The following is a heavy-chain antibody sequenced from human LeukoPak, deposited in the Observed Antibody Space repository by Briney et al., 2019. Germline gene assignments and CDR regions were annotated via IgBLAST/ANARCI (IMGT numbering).Heavy chain of an antibody. V-gene: IGHV3-20*04. Sequence: PGGSLRLSCAAPGFTFDDYDLNWVRQAPGKGLEWVSGISWNGRNTAYAESLKGRFTISRDNAKNSLYLQMNSLRAEDTAFYYCARVQQYDKFDYWGQGTLVTVSS. CDR3: ARVQQYDKFDY. J-gene: IGHJ4*02. CDR1: GFTFDDYD. D-gene: IGHD3-22*01. CDR2: ISWNGRNT.